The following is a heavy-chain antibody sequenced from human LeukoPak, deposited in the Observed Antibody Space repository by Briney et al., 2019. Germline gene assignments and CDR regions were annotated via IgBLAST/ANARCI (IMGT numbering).Heavy chain of an antibody. V-gene: IGHV6-1*01. Sequence: SQTLSLTCAISGDSVSSNSASWNWIRQSPSKGLEWLGRTYYRSKWNSDYAVSVKSRITINPDTSKNQFSLHLNYVTPDDTAVYYCARDPDSSYEWGPFDPWGQGTLVTVSS. J-gene: IGHJ5*02. D-gene: IGHD1-26*01. CDR3: ARDPDSSYEWGPFDP. CDR2: TYYRSKWNS. CDR1: GDSVSSNSAS.